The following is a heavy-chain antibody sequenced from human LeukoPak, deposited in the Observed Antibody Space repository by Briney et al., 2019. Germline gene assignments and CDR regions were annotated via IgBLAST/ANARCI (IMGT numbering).Heavy chain of an antibody. V-gene: IGHV1-2*06. Sequence: GASVKVSCKASGYTFTGYYMHWVRQAPGQGLEWMGRINPNSGGTNYAQKFQGRVTMTRDTSISTAYMELSRLRSDDTAVYYCARDRATLEWFNKYFDYWGQGTLVTVSS. CDR1: GYTFTGYY. CDR3: ARDRATLEWFNKYFDY. CDR2: INPNSGGT. J-gene: IGHJ4*02. D-gene: IGHD3-3*01.